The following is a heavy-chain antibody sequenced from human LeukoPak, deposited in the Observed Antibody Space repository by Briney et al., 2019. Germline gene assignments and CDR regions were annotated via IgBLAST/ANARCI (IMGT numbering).Heavy chain of an antibody. D-gene: IGHD3-10*01. CDR1: GFTFSSYW. J-gene: IGHJ4*02. CDR2: IRQDGSEK. V-gene: IGHV3-7*04. Sequence: GGSLRLSCAASGFTFSSYWMSWVRQAPGKGLEWVANIRQDGSEKYYVDSVRGRFTISRDNAKNSLYLQMNSLRAEDTAVYYCASDREYYYGSGSFDYWGQGTLVTVSS. CDR3: ASDREYYYGSGSFDY.